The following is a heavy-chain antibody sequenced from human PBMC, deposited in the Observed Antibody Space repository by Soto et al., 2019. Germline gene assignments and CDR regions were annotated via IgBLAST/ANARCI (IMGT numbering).Heavy chain of an antibody. CDR2: IYSGGST. J-gene: IGHJ3*02. D-gene: IGHD1-26*01. V-gene: IGHV3-53*01. CDR1: GFTVSSNY. Sequence: GGSLRLSCAASGFTVSSNYMSWVRQAPGKGLEWGSVIYSGGSTYYADSVKGRFTISRDNTKNTLYLQMNSLRAEDTAVYYCASAPRGSYENHDAFDIWDQGTMVPVSS. CDR3: ASAPRGSYENHDAFDI.